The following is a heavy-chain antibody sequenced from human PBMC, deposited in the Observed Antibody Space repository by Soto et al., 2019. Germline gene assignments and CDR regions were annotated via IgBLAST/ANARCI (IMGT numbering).Heavy chain of an antibody. J-gene: IGHJ5*02. D-gene: IGHD3-16*01. CDR1: GGSISSGNSYS. V-gene: IGHV4-30-2*01. CDR2: ISHSGST. Sequence: QLQLQESGSGLVKPSQTLSLTCAVSGGSISSGNSYSWSWIRQPPGKGQEWIGSISHSGSTSYNPSLKGRVTMSVDKSKNQFSLNLSSVTAADMAVYYCARAVAPYLGTWFDPWGQGTLVIVSS. CDR3: ARAVAPYLGTWFDP.